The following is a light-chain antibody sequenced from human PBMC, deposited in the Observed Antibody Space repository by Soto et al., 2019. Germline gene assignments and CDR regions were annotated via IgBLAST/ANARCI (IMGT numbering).Light chain of an antibody. CDR2: DVS. J-gene: IGLJ1*01. Sequence: QSALTQPASVSGSPGQSITISCTGTSRDVGGYNYVSWYQQHPGKAPELMIHDVSNRPSGVSNRFSGSKSGNTASLTISGLQAEDEAEYYCISYTSSNLYVFGTGTKVTVL. CDR3: ISYTSSNLYV. V-gene: IGLV2-14*01. CDR1: SRDVGGYNY.